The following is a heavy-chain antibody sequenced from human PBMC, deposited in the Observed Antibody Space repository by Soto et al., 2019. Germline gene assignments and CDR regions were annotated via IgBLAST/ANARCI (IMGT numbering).Heavy chain of an antibody. J-gene: IGHJ5*02. CDR1: GGSSSSSSYY. V-gene: IGHV4-39*02. CDR2: IYYSGST. D-gene: IGHD1-26*01. CDR3: ATQEVGGSYVYTFDP. Sequence: SETLSLTCTVSGGSSSSSSYYWGWIRQPPGKGLEWIGSIYYSGSTYYNPSLKSRVTISVDTSKNHFSLKLSSVTAADTAVYYCATQEVGGSYVYTFDPWGQGTLVTVSS.